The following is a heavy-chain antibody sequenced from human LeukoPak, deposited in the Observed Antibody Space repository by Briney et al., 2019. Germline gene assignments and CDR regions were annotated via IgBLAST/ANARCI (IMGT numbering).Heavy chain of an antibody. CDR2: IWYDGSNK. J-gene: IGHJ3*02. V-gene: IGHV3-33*01. CDR1: GFTFSSYG. Sequence: GGSLRLSCAASGFTFSSYGMHWVRQAPGKGLEWVAVIWYDGSNKYYADSVKGRFTISRDNSKNTLYLQMNSLRAEDTAVYYCARKRVVTATDAFDIWGQGTMVTVSS. CDR3: ARKRVVTATDAFDI. D-gene: IGHD2-21*02.